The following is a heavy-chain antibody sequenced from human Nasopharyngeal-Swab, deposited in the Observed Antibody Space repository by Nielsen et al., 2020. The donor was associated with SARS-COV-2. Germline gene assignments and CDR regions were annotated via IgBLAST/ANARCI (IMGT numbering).Heavy chain of an antibody. Sequence: SETLSLTCTVSGYSISSGYYWGWTRQPPGKGLEWIGSIYHSGSTYYNPSLKSRVTISVDTSKNQFSLKLSSVTAADTAVYYCASVNGYDFWSGYYHPFDYWGQGTLVTVSS. V-gene: IGHV4-38-2*02. CDR3: ASVNGYDFWSGYYHPFDY. CDR2: IYHSGST. D-gene: IGHD3-3*01. J-gene: IGHJ4*02. CDR1: GYSISSGYY.